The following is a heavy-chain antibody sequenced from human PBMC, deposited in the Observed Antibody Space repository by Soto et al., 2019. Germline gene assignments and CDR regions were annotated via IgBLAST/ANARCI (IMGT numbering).Heavy chain of an antibody. CDR1: GFTFSSYS. Sequence: GGSLRLSCAASGFTFSSYSMNWVRQAPGKGLEWVSYISSSSSTIYYADSVKGRFTISRDNAKNSLYLQMNSLRDEDTAVYYCARDRGSYSSSKPEELYFDYWGQGTLVTVSS. D-gene: IGHD6-6*01. V-gene: IGHV3-48*02. CDR3: ARDRGSYSSSKPEELYFDY. CDR2: ISSSSSTI. J-gene: IGHJ4*02.